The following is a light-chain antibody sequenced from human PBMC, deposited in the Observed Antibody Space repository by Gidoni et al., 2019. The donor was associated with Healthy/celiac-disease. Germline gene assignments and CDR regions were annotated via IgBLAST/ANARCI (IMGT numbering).Light chain of an antibody. CDR3: QQSYRTPWT. Sequence: QTTQTPSSLSASVGDRVTITCRASPSISSYLYWYQQKPGKAPKLLIYAASSLQSGGPSRFSGSGSGTDFTLTISSLQPTDFATYYCQQSYRTPWTFGQGTKVEIK. CDR1: PSISSY. CDR2: AAS. V-gene: IGKV1-39*01. J-gene: IGKJ1*01.